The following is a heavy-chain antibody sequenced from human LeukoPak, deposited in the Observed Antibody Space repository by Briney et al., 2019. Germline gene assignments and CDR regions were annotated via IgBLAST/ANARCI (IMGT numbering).Heavy chain of an antibody. CDR2: IYPDDSDT. V-gene: IGHV5-51*01. J-gene: IGHJ3*02. Sequence: GESLNISCKGSGYTFTIYWIGWVRQMPGKGLEWMGIIYPDDSDTRYSRSFQGQVTISADKSINTAYLQWSSLKASDTAMYYCARLDYGANLRGDAFDIWGQGTMVTVSS. CDR1: GYTFTIYW. CDR3: ARLDYGANLRGDAFDI. D-gene: IGHD4/OR15-4a*01.